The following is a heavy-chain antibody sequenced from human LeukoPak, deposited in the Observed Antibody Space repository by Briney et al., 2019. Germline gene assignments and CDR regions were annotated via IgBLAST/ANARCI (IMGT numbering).Heavy chain of an antibody. CDR2: ISSSSSYI. J-gene: IGHJ4*02. CDR3: AREAITMVRLIDY. Sequence: GGSLRLSCAASGFTFSSYSMNWVRQAPGKGLEWVSSISSSSSYIYYADSVKGRFTISRDNAKNSLYLQMNGLRAEDTAVYYCAREAITMVRLIDYWGQGTLVTVSS. CDR1: GFTFSSYS. D-gene: IGHD3-10*01. V-gene: IGHV3-21*01.